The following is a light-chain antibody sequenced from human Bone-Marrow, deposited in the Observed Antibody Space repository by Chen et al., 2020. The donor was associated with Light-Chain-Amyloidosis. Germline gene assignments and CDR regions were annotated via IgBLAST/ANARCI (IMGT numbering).Light chain of an antibody. V-gene: IGLV3-25*03. CDR2: RDT. CDR3: QSADSSGTYEVI. J-gene: IGLJ2*01. Sequence: SYELTQPPSVSVPPGQTARITCSGDDLPTKYAYWYQQKPGQAPVLVIHRDTERPSGISERFSGSSSGTTATLTISGVQAEDEADYHCQSADSSGTYEVIFGGGTKLTFL. CDR1: DLPTKY.